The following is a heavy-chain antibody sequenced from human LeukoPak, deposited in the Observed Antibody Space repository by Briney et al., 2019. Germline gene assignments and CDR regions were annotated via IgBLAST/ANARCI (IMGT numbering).Heavy chain of an antibody. Sequence: PGRSLRLSCAASGFTFSYYWMNWVRQAPGKGLEWVANIKQDGSEKYYVDSVKGRFTISRDNAKNSVYLQMNSLRADDTAVYYCARGLCGGDCYFDYFDYWGQGTLVTVSS. J-gene: IGHJ4*02. V-gene: IGHV3-7*01. CDR2: IKQDGSEK. D-gene: IGHD2-21*02. CDR1: GFTFSYYW. CDR3: ARGLCGGDCYFDYFDY.